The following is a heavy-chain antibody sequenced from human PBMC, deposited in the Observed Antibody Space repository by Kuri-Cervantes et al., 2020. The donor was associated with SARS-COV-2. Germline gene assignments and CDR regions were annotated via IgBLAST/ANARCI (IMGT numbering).Heavy chain of an antibody. D-gene: IGHD6-19*01. J-gene: IGHJ4*02. V-gene: IGHV4-34*01. CDR2: INHSGST. CDR1: GGSFSGYY. CDR3: ARGQWLGGALSPIINY. Sequence: SQTLSLTCAVYGGSFSGYYWNWIRQPPGKGLEWIGEINHSGSTNYNPSLKSRVTISVDTSKNQFSLKLSSVTAADTAVYYCARGQWLGGALSPIINYWGQGTLVTVS.